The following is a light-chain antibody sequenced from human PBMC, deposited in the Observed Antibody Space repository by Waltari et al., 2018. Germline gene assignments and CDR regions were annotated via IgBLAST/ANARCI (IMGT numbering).Light chain of an antibody. Sequence: DIVLTQSPGSLSSSPGERVTLSCRASQSVSRALAWYQQKPGQAPRLLIFGASNRATGIPDRFSGSGSETAFSLTISRLEPEDFAVYYCQHYVRLPATFGRGTKVEIK. CDR2: GAS. V-gene: IGKV3-20*01. CDR3: QHYVRLPAT. CDR1: QSVSRA. J-gene: IGKJ1*01.